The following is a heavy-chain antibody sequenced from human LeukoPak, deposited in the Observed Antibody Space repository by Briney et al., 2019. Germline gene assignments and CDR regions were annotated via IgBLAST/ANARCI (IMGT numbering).Heavy chain of an antibody. J-gene: IGHJ6*02. CDR1: GFTFSSYG. CDR2: ISYDGSNK. V-gene: IGHV3-30*18. D-gene: IGHD3-10*01. CDR3: AKELFQTDGYYFYGMDV. Sequence: PGRSLRLSCAASGFTFSSYGMHWVRQAPGKGLEWVAVISYDGSNKYYADSVKGRFTISRDNSKNTLYLQMNSLRADDTAVYYCAKELFQTDGYYFYGMDVWGQGTTVTVSS.